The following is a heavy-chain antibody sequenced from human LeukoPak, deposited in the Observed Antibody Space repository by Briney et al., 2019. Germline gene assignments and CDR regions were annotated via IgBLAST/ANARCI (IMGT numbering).Heavy chain of an antibody. CDR1: GFTFSSYW. J-gene: IGHJ3*02. D-gene: IGHD3-16*01. Sequence: GGSLRLSCAASGFTFSSYWMSWVRQAPGKGLEWVANIKQDGSEKYYVDSVKGRFTISRDNAKNSLYLQMNSLRAEDTAVYYCARDALIDYSRPFDIWGQGTMVTVSS. CDR3: ARDALIDYSRPFDI. CDR2: IKQDGSEK. V-gene: IGHV3-7*03.